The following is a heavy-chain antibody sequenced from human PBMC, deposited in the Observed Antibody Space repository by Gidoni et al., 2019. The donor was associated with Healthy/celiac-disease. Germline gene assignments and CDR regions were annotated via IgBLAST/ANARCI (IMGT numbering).Heavy chain of an antibody. D-gene: IGHD6-13*01. CDR3: AKDRHSSSWYYFDY. CDR2: ISGSGGST. V-gene: IGHV3-23*01. Sequence: EVQLLESGGGLVQPGGSLSLSCAASGFTFSSYAMSWVRQAPGKGLEWVSAISGSGGSTYYADSVKGRFTISRDNSKNTLYLQMNSLRAEDTDVYYCAKDRHSSSWYYFDYWGQGTLVTVSS. J-gene: IGHJ4*02. CDR1: GFTFSSYA.